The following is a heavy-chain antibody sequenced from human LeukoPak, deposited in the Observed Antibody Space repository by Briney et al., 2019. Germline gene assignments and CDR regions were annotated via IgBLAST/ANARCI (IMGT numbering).Heavy chain of an antibody. D-gene: IGHD5-12*01. J-gene: IGHJ6*04. CDR1: GDSITNTNW. V-gene: IGHV4-4*02. Sequence: ASGTLYLNGAVSGDSITNTNWCSWVRQPPGKGLEWIGEIDHRGNTNYNPSLKSRVTISVDTSKNQFSLKLSSVAAADTAVYYCARDSGYGPLDVWGKGTTVTVSS. CDR2: IDHRGNT. CDR3: ARDSGYGPLDV.